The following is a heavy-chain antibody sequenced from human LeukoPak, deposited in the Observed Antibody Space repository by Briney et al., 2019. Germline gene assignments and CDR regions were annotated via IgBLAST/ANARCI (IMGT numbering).Heavy chain of an antibody. D-gene: IGHD4-17*01. J-gene: IGHJ4*02. CDR3: AREGPSVTPYY. CDR1: GFKFSSNW. V-gene: IGHV3-7*01. Sequence: GGSLRLSCAASGFKFSSNWMSWVRQAPGKGLEWVANIKQDGSEKYYVDSVKGRFTISRDNAKNSLYLQMNSLRAEDTAVYYCAREGPSVTPYYWGQGALVTVSS. CDR2: IKQDGSEK.